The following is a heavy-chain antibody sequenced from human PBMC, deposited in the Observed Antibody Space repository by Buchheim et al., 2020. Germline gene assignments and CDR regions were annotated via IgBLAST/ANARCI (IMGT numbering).Heavy chain of an antibody. V-gene: IGHV3-74*03. J-gene: IGHJ4*02. Sequence: EVKLVESGGGYVLRGGSLSLSCEASGFSFSSNWMHWVRQVPGKGLEWVSHVNNDGSSATYADSVKGRFTISRDNARNILYLQMNSLRAEDTAVYYCTRAVVETYFDFWGQGTL. D-gene: IGHD4-23*01. CDR1: GFSFSSNW. CDR2: VNNDGSSA. CDR3: TRAVVETYFDF.